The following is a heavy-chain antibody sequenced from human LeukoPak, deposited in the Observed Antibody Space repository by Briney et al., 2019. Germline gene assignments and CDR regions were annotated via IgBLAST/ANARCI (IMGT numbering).Heavy chain of an antibody. CDR3: AKDLTWIQLWLPFDY. V-gene: IGHV3-23*01. J-gene: IGHJ4*02. D-gene: IGHD5-18*01. Sequence: GGSLRLSCAASGFTFSSYAMSLVRQAPGKGVEWVSAISGSGGSTYYADSVKGRFTISRDNSKNTLYLQMNSLRAEDTAVYYCAKDLTWIQLWLPFDYWGQGTLVTVSS. CDR1: GFTFSSYA. CDR2: ISGSGGST.